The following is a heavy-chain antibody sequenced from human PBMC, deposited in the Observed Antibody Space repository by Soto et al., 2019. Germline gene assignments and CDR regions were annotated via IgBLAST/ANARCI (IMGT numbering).Heavy chain of an antibody. CDR2: ISYDGSNK. Sequence: QVQLVESGGGVVQPGRSLRLSCAASGFTFSSYAMHWVRQAPGKGLEWVAVISYDGSNKYYADSVKGRFTISRDNSKNTLYLQVNSLRAEDTAVYYCARGKYDSSGYYFDYYYGMDVWGQGTTVTVSS. D-gene: IGHD3-22*01. J-gene: IGHJ6*02. CDR1: GFTFSSYA. CDR3: ARGKYDSSGYYFDYYYGMDV. V-gene: IGHV3-30-3*01.